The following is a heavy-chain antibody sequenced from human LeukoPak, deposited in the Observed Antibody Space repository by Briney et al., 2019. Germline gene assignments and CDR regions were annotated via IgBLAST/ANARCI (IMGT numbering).Heavy chain of an antibody. Sequence: ASVKVSCKASGYSFTGYYLHWVRQAPGQGLEWMGWINPKSGVTNYAQRFQGRVTMTRDTSISTAYVELSSLRFDDTAVYYCARGSYCGSDCPDSWGQGTLVTVSS. CDR3: ARGSYCGSDCPDS. J-gene: IGHJ4*02. D-gene: IGHD2-21*02. V-gene: IGHV1-2*02. CDR1: GYSFTGYY. CDR2: INPKSGVT.